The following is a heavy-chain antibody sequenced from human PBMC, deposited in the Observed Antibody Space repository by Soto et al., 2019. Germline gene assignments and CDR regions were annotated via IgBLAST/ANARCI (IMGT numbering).Heavy chain of an antibody. CDR1: GVTFSSYA. D-gene: IGHD3-3*01. J-gene: IGHJ4*02. CDR2: ISGSGGST. V-gene: IGHV3-23*01. Sequence: GGSLRRSCAASGVTFSSYAMSWVRHAPGKGLEWVSAISGSGGSTYYADSVKGRFTISRDNSKNTLYLQMNSLRAEDTAVYYCAKWVASITILGVVIRHPFDYWGQGTLVTVSS. CDR3: AKWVASITILGVVIRHPFDY.